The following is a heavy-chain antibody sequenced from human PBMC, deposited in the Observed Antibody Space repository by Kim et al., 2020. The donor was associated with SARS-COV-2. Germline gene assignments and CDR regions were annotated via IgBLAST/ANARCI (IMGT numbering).Heavy chain of an antibody. Sequence: GGSLRLSCAASGFTFSNYYMNWVRQAPGKGLEWVSCISSGGSTTYYADSVKGRFTISRDNAKNTLYLQMNSLRAEDTAVYYCARGASYGETAHCGRGT. V-gene: IGHV3-74*01. J-gene: IGHJ1*01. CDR2: ISSGGSTT. CDR3: ARGASYGETAH. D-gene: IGHD2-21*02. CDR1: GFTFSNYY.